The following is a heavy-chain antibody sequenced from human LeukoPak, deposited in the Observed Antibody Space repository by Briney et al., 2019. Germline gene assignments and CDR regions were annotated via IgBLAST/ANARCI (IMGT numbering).Heavy chain of an antibody. J-gene: IGHJ3*02. CDR2: IYYSGST. V-gene: IGHV4-59*08. Sequence: SETLSLTCTVSGGSISSYYWSWLRQPPGKGLEWIGYIYYSGSTNYNPSLKSRVTISVDTSKNQFSLKLSSVTAADTAVYYCARTYYYDSSGYYGAFDIWGQGTMVTVSS. CDR1: GGSISSYY. D-gene: IGHD3-22*01. CDR3: ARTYYYDSSGYYGAFDI.